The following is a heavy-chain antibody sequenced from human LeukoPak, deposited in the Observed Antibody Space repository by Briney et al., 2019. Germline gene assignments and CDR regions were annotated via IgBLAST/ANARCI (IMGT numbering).Heavy chain of an antibody. D-gene: IGHD6-19*01. CDR3: AKIAAMAGIGWGDFDY. Sequence: ASVKVSCKASGYTFTSYYMHWVRQAPGQGLEWMGIINPSGGSTSYAQKFQGRVTMTRDTSINTAYMELSRLRSDDTAVYYCAKIAAMAGIGWGDFDYWGQGALVTVSS. CDR2: INPSGGST. J-gene: IGHJ4*02. CDR1: GYTFTSYY. V-gene: IGHV1-46*01.